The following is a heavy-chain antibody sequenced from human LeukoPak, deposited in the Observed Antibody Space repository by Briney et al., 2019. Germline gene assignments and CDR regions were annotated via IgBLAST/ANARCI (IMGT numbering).Heavy chain of an antibody. CDR2: IWYDRSNK. CDR3: ARDATTYCGGDCYFGY. Sequence: PGGSLRLSCAASGFTFSSYGMHWVRQAPGKGLEWVAVIWYDRSNKYYADSVKGRFTISRDNSKNTLYLQMNSLRAEDTAVYYCARDATTYCGGDCYFGYWGQGTLVTVSS. J-gene: IGHJ4*02. D-gene: IGHD2-21*02. CDR1: GFTFSSYG. V-gene: IGHV3-33*01.